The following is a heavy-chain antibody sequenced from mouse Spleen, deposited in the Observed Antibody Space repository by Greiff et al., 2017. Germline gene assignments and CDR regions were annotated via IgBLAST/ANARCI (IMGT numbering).Heavy chain of an antibody. CDR1: GYTFTSYG. V-gene: IGHV1-81*01. CDR2: IYPRSGNT. CDR3: AIYYDFSYAMDY. Sequence: VQLQESGAELARPGASVKLSCKASGYTFTSYGISWVKQRTGQGLEWIGEIYPRSGNTYYNEKFKGKATLTADKSSSTAYMELRSLTSEDSAVYFCAIYYDFSYAMDYWGQGTSVTVSS. D-gene: IGHD2-4*01. J-gene: IGHJ4*01.